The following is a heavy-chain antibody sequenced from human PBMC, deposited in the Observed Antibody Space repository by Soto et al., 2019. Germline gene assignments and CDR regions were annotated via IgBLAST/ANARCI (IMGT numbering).Heavy chain of an antibody. CDR3: ARDLGYSSASYGTDV. CDR2: ISAYNGNT. J-gene: IGHJ6*02. V-gene: IGHV1-18*01. D-gene: IGHD6-25*01. Sequence: ASVKVSCKASGYTFTSYGITWVRQAPGQGLEWMGWISAYNGNTNYAQKLQGRVTMTTDTSTSTAYMELRSLRSDDTAVYYCARDLGYSSASYGTDVWGQGTTVTVSS. CDR1: GYTFTSYG.